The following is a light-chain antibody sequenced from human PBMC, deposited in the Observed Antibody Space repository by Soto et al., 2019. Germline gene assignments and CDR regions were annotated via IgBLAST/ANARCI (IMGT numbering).Light chain of an antibody. CDR2: EGS. CDR1: SSDVGSYNL. CDR3: CSYAGGSTFVV. Sequence: QSALTQPASVSGSPGQSITISCTGTSSDVGSYNLVSWYQQHPGKAPKLMIYEGSKRPSGVSNRFSGSKSGNTASPTISGLQAEYEADYYCCSYAGGSTFVVFGGGTKVTVL. J-gene: IGLJ2*01. V-gene: IGLV2-23*03.